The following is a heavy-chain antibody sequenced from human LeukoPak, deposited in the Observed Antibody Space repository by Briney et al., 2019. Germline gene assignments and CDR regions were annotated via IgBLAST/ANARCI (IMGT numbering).Heavy chain of an antibody. Sequence: ASVKASCKASGYTFTSYGISWVRQAPGQGLEWMGWINAYNGNTNYAQKLQGRVTMTTDTSTSTAYMELRSLRSDDTAVYYCARDLGYCSGGSCYRWFDPWGQGTLVTVSS. CDR2: INAYNGNT. CDR1: GYTFTSYG. J-gene: IGHJ5*02. CDR3: ARDLGYCSGGSCYRWFDP. D-gene: IGHD2-15*01. V-gene: IGHV1-18*01.